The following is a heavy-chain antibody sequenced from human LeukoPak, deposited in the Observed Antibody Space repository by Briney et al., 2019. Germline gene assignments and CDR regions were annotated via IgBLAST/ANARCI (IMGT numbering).Heavy chain of an antibody. D-gene: IGHD1-1*01. Sequence: PAGSLRLSCAASGFTFSDYYMSWIRQAPGKGLEWVAYISSSGSTIHYADSVKGLFTISRDNAKNSLYLQINRLRVEHRDVYYCARDVATGTTAWLDPWGQVNLVTVS. CDR2: ISSSGSTI. CDR1: GFTFSDYY. CDR3: ARDVATGTTAWLDP. J-gene: IGHJ5*02. V-gene: IGHV3-11*01.